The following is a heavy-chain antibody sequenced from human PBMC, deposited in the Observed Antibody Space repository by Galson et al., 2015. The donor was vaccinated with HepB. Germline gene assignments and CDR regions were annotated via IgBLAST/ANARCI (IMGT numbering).Heavy chain of an antibody. Sequence: QSGAEVKKPGASVKVSCKASGYTFTSYGISWVRQAPGQGLEWMGWISAYNGNTNYAQKLQGRVTMTTDTSTSTAYMELRSLRSDDTAVYYCARGPDNKQLLYYYYMDVWGKGTTVTVSS. V-gene: IGHV1-18*01. CDR1: GYTFTSYG. J-gene: IGHJ6*03. D-gene: IGHD6-6*01. CDR3: ARGPDNKQLLYYYYMDV. CDR2: ISAYNGNT.